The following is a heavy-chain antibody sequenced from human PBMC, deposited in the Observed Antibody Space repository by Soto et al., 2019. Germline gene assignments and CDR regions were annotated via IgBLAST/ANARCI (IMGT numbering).Heavy chain of an antibody. V-gene: IGHV4-39*07. Sequence: SETLSLTCTVSGASIINNHYYWNFIRQPPGKGLEWIGEINHSGSTNYNPSLKSRVTISVDTSKNQFSLKLSSVTAADTAVYYCARGFLEWYYPYYYYYGMDVWGQGTTVTVSS. CDR1: GASIINNHYY. J-gene: IGHJ6*02. CDR3: ARGFLEWYYPYYYYYGMDV. CDR2: INHSGST. D-gene: IGHD3-3*01.